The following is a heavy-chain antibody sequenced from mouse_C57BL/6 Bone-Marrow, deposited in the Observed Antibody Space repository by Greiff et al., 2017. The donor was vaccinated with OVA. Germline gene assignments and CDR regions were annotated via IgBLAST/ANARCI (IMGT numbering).Heavy chain of an antibody. CDR2: IDPEDGET. CDR3: ATMITAGEVYFDY. CDR1: GFNIKDYY. Sequence: VQLQQSGAELVKPGASVKLSCTASGFNIKDYYMHWVKQRTEQGLEWIGRIDPEDGETKYAPKFQGNATITADTSSNTAFLQLSSLTSEDTAVYFCATMITAGEVYFDYWGQGTTLTVSS. D-gene: IGHD2-4*01. V-gene: IGHV14-2*01. J-gene: IGHJ2*01.